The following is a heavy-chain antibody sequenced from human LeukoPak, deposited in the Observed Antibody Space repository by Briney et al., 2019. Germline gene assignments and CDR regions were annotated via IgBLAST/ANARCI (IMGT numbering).Heavy chain of an antibody. CDR1: GGSFSGYY. J-gene: IGHJ4*02. Sequence: PSETLSLTCAVYGGSFSGYYWSWIRQPPGKGLEWIGEVNHSGSTNYNPSLKSRVTISVDTSKNQFSLKLSSVTAADTAVYYCARGTYYYGSGSRGSYFDYWGQGTLVTVSS. D-gene: IGHD3-10*01. V-gene: IGHV4-34*01. CDR3: ARGTYYYGSGSRGSYFDY. CDR2: VNHSGST.